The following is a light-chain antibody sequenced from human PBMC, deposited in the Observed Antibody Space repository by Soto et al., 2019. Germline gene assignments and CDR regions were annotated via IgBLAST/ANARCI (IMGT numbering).Light chain of an antibody. CDR3: QQYNSPALT. V-gene: IGKV1-39*01. J-gene: IGKJ4*01. CDR1: QSISSY. Sequence: DIQMTQSPSSLSASVGDRVTITCRASQSISSYLNWYQQKPGKAPKLLIYAASSLESGVPSRFSGSGSGTEFTLTISSLQPDDFATYYCQQYNSPALTFGGGTKVDIK. CDR2: AAS.